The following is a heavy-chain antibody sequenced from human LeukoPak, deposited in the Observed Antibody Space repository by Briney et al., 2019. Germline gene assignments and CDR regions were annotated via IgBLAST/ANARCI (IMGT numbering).Heavy chain of an antibody. CDR2: IIPIFGTA. D-gene: IGHD5-18*01. Sequence: SVKVSCKASGGTFSSYAISWVRQAPGQGLEWMGGIIPIFGTANYAQKFQGRVTITTDESTSTAYMELSSLRSEDTAVYYCALGGFKRDTAMVTSFDYWGQGTLVTVSS. CDR1: GGTFSSYA. CDR3: ALGGFKRDTAMVTSFDY. V-gene: IGHV1-69*05. J-gene: IGHJ4*02.